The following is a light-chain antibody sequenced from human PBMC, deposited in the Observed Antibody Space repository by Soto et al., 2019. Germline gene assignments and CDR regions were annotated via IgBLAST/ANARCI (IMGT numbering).Light chain of an antibody. V-gene: IGLV1-51*02. J-gene: IGLJ1*01. Sequence: QSVLTQPPSVSAAPGQKVIISCSGGISNIGNNYACWYQHLPGTAPKLLMYEDDKRASGIPDRFSGSRSGTSATLGITGLQTGDEADYYCGTWDSRLNAHVFGTGTKLTVL. CDR1: ISNIGNNY. CDR2: EDD. CDR3: GTWDSRLNAHV.